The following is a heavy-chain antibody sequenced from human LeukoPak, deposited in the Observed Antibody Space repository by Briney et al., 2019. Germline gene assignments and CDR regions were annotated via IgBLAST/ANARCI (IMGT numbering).Heavy chain of an antibody. CDR3: ARDKDSSGYFADY. CDR1: GFTFSSYG. V-gene: IGHV3-33*01. J-gene: IGHJ4*02. D-gene: IGHD3-22*01. Sequence: PGRSLRLSCAASGFTFSSYGMHWVRQAPGKGLEWVAVIWYDGSNKYYADSVKGRFTISRDNSKNTLYLQMNSLRAEDTAVYYCARDKDSSGYFADYWGQGTPVTVSS. CDR2: IWYDGSNK.